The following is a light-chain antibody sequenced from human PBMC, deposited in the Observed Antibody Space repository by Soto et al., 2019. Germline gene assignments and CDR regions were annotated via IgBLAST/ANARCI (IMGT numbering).Light chain of an antibody. CDR1: QDIIIA. CDR3: QQGHTFPLT. Sequence: DIQMTQSPSSVSASVGDTVTITCRASQDIIIALAWFQQKPGEAPRFLIYTASSLHSGVPSRFSGSGSGTDFTLTISSLQPEDCATYYCQQGHTFPLTFGGATKVEMK. V-gene: IGKV1-12*01. J-gene: IGKJ4*01. CDR2: TAS.